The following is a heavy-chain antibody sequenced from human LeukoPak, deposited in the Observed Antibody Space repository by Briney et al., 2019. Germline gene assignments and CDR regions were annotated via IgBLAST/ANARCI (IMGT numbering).Heavy chain of an antibody. V-gene: IGHV1-2*06. CDR2: IVPNNGDT. CDR3: AKGANTLTTPDYYFYGMDV. Sequence: ASVKVSCTASGYTFTDYYIYWVRQAPGQGLEWMGRIVPNNGDTNFAQKFQARVTMTRDTSISTAYMELSRLRSDDTAVYYCAKGANTLTTPDYYFYGMDVWGQGTTVTVSS. J-gene: IGHJ6*02. CDR1: GYTFTDYY. D-gene: IGHD4-17*01.